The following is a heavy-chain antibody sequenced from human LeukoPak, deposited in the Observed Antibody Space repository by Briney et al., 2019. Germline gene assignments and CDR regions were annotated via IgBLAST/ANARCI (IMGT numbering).Heavy chain of an antibody. J-gene: IGHJ4*02. V-gene: IGHV5-51*01. D-gene: IGHD3-22*01. CDR1: GYSFTSYW. Sequence: GDSLKISCKGSGYSFTSYWIGWVRQMPGKGLEWMGIIYLGDSETRYSPSFQGQVTIPADKSISTAYLQWSSLKASDTAMYYCARYYYDSSGYTPHYYFDYWGQGTLVTVSS. CDR2: IYLGDSET. CDR3: ARYYYDSSGYTPHYYFDY.